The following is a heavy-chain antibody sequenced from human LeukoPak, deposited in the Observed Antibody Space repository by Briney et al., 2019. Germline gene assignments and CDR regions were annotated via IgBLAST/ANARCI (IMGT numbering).Heavy chain of an antibody. Sequence: PGGSLRLSCAASGFTFSTYAVNWVRQAPGKGLEWVSTISGSGDSTYYADSVKGRFTISRDNSKNTLYLQMNSLRAEDTAVYYCAKDNGRDGKRDLAEYWGQGTLVTVSS. CDR3: AKDNGRDGKRDLAEY. CDR2: ISGSGDST. J-gene: IGHJ4*02. V-gene: IGHV3-23*01. D-gene: IGHD1-26*01. CDR1: GFTFSTYA.